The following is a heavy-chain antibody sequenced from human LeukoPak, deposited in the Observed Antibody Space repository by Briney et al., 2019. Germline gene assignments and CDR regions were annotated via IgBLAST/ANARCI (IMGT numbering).Heavy chain of an antibody. V-gene: IGHV3-33*01. Sequence: GGSLRLSCAAFGFTFSSYGMHWVRQAPGKGLEWVAVIWYDGSNKYYADSVKGRFTISRDNSKNTLYLQMNSLRAEDTAVYYCARSETDYYGSGSPVVYGMDVWGQGTTVTVSS. J-gene: IGHJ6*02. D-gene: IGHD3-10*01. CDR1: GFTFSSYG. CDR3: ARSETDYYGSGSPVVYGMDV. CDR2: IWYDGSNK.